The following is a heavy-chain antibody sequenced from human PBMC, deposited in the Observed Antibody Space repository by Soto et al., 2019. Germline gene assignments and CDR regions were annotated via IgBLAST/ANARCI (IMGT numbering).Heavy chain of an antibody. V-gene: IGHV4-34*01. CDR2: INHSGST. J-gene: IGHJ4*02. CDR3: GSPHYNDLVVVLAAFPGYYFDY. CDR1: GGSFSGYY. D-gene: IGHD2-15*01. Sequence: SETLSLTCAVYGGSFSGYYWSWIRQPPGKGLEWIGEINHSGSTNYNPSLKRRVTRSVDTSKNQFSLKLSAGTAADTAVDECGSPHYNDLVVVLAAFPGYYFDYWGQGTLVTVSS.